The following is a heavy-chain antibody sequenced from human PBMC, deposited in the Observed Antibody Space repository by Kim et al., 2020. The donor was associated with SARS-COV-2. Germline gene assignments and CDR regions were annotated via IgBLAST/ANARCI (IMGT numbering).Heavy chain of an antibody. Sequence: GGSLRLSCAASGFTVSSNYMSWVRQAPGKGLEWVSVIYSGGSTYYADSAEGRFTISRDNSKNTLYLQMNSLRGEDTAVSYCARSYCSGGSCYLDYWGQG. D-gene: IGHD2-15*01. CDR1: GFTVSSNY. J-gene: IGHJ4*02. CDR3: ARSYCSGGSCYLDY. CDR2: IYSGGST. V-gene: IGHV3-53*01.